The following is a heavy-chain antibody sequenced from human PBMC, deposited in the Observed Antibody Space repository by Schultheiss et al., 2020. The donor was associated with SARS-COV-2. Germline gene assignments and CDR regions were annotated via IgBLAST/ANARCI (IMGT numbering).Heavy chain of an antibody. CDR3: ARGGGGGYYYFDY. Sequence: GESLKISCAASGFTFSSYAMHWVRQAPGKGLEWVAVISYDGSNKYYADSVKVRFTISRDNSKNTLYLQMNSLRAEDTAVYYCARGGGGGYYYFDYWGQGTLVTVSS. CDR2: ISYDGSNK. V-gene: IGHV3-30-3*01. D-gene: IGHD3-22*01. J-gene: IGHJ4*02. CDR1: GFTFSSYA.